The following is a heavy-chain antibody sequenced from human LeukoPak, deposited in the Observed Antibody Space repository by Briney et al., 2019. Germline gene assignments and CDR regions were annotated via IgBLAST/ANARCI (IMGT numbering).Heavy chain of an antibody. D-gene: IGHD3-22*01. CDR3: GRWGYFDSGGYFVVDY. V-gene: IGHV4-59*01. J-gene: IGHJ4*02. CDR2: IHYNGDT. Sequence: KPSETLSLTCTVSGDSISSYYRNWIRQAPGKALEWIGIIHYNGDTAYNSSLKSRVTISMNTSKNQFSLKVTSVTAADTAVYYCGRWGYFDSGGYFVVDYWGQGTVVTASS. CDR1: GDSISSYY.